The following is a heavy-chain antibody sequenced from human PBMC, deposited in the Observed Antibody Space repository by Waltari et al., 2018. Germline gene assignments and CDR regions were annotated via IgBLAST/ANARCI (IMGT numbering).Heavy chain of an antibody. J-gene: IGHJ3*02. V-gene: IGHV1-8*03. Sequence: QVQLVQSGAEVKKPGASVKVSCKPSGYTFTSSDLNRVRPATGQGLEWMGWMNPNSGNTGYAQKFQGRVTITRNTSISTAYMELSSLRSEDTAVYYCARVHAWGSLDAFDIWGQGTMVTVSS. CDR2: MNPNSGNT. D-gene: IGHD3-16*01. CDR1: GYTFTSSD. CDR3: ARVHAWGSLDAFDI.